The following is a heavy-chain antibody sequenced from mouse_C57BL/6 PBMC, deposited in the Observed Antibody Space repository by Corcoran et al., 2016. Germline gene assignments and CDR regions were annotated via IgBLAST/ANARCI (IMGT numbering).Heavy chain of an antibody. J-gene: IGHJ4*01. CDR3: ARWRRDYAMDY. V-gene: IGHV1-80*01. CDR1: GYAFSSYW. CDR2: IYPGDGDT. Sequence: QVQLQQSGPELVKPGASVKISCKASGYAFSSYWMNWVKQRPGKGLEWIGQIYPGDGDTNYNGKFKGKATLTADKSSSTAYMQLSSLTSEDSAVYFCARWRRDYAMDYWGQGTSVTVSS.